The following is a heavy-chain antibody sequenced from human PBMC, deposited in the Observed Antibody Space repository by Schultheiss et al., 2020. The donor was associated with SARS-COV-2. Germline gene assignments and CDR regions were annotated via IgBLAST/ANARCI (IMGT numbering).Heavy chain of an antibody. V-gene: IGHV3-11*01. Sequence: GGSLRLSCAASGFTVSSNYMSWVRQAPGKGLEWVSYISSSGSTIYYADSVKGRFTISRDNSKNTLYLQMNSLRAEDTAVYYCARDATIFGVVHTLYYYYYMDVWGKGTTVTVSS. J-gene: IGHJ6*03. CDR2: ISSSGSTI. D-gene: IGHD3-3*01. CDR1: GFTVSSNY. CDR3: ARDATIFGVVHTLYYYYYMDV.